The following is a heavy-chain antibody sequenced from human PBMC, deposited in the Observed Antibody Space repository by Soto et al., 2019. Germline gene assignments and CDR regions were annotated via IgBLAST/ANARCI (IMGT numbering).Heavy chain of an antibody. CDR1: GGSFSGYY. Sequence: SETLSLTCAVYGGSFSGYYWSWIRQPPGKGLEWIGEINHSGSTNYNPSLKSRVTISVDTTKNQFSLKLSSVTAADTAVYYCARGSAFDYWGQGTLVTVSS. CDR3: ARGSAFDY. V-gene: IGHV4-34*01. J-gene: IGHJ4*02. CDR2: INHSGST.